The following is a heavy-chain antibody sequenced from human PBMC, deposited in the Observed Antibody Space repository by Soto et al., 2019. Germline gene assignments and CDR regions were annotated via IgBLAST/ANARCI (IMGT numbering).Heavy chain of an antibody. Sequence: QITLKESGPTLVKPTQPLTLTCAFSGFSLTTSGVGVGWIRQPPGKALEWLALIYWDDDKRYSPSLRNRLTITKDTSKNQVVLTMTNMDPVDTATYYCAHRLYYCTGGSCYQAFDHWGQGTLVTVSS. J-gene: IGHJ4*02. CDR3: AHRLYYCTGGSCYQAFDH. CDR1: GFSLTTSGVG. D-gene: IGHD2-15*01. V-gene: IGHV2-5*02. CDR2: IYWDDDK.